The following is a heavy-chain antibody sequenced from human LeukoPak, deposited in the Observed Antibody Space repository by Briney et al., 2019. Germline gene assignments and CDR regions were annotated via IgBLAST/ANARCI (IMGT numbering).Heavy chain of an antibody. Sequence: GGSLRLSCAASGFTFSSYSMNWVRQAPGKGLEWVSSISSSSSYIYYADSVKGRFTISRDNAKNSLYLQMNSLRAEDTAVYYCARVVNTAMVTPFDYWGQGTLVTVSS. D-gene: IGHD5-18*01. CDR1: GFTFSSYS. CDR2: ISSSSSYI. CDR3: ARVVNTAMVTPFDY. V-gene: IGHV3-21*01. J-gene: IGHJ4*02.